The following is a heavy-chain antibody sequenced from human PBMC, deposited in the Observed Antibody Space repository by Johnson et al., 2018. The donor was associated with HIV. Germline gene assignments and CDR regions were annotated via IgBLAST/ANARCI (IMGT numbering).Heavy chain of an antibody. CDR3: ARGVTGDSYGT. J-gene: IGHJ3*01. V-gene: IGHV3-20*04. D-gene: IGHD5-18*01. CDR2: INWNGDST. Sequence: MQLVESGGGLVQPGGSLRLSCAASGFTFNEYGMSWVRQVSGKGLEWVSAINWNGDSTSYADSVKGRFTISRDNAKNSLYLQMNSLRVEDTAVYYCARGVTGDSYGTWGQGTMVTVSS. CDR1: GFTFNEYG.